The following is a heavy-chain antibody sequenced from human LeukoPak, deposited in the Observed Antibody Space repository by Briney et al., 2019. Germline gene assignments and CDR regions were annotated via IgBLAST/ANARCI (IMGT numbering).Heavy chain of an antibody. J-gene: IGHJ4*02. Sequence: GASVKVSCKGSNYTFTSYPINWVRQAPGQGLEWMGSINTKTGKSTYARGFTGRFLFSLDTSVSTAYLQISSLTAEDTAMYYCARGGLSRTLRSLDYWGQGTLVTVSS. V-gene: IGHV7-4-1*02. CDR2: INTKTGKS. CDR1: NYTFTSYP. CDR3: ARGGLSRTLRSLDY. D-gene: IGHD3/OR15-3a*01.